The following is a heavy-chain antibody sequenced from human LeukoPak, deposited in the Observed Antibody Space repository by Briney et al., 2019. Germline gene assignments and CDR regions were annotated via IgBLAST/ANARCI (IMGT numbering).Heavy chain of an antibody. CDR2: ISYDGSNK. J-gene: IGHJ5*02. CDR3: AKRIEVAAGTRWFDP. CDR1: GFTFSSYG. V-gene: IGHV3-30*18. D-gene: IGHD6-13*01. Sequence: PGRSLRLSCAASGFTFSSYGMHWVRQAPGKGLEWVAVISYDGSNKYYADSVKGRFTISRDNSKNTLYLQMNSLRAEDTAVYYCAKRIEVAAGTRWFDPWGQGTLVTVSS.